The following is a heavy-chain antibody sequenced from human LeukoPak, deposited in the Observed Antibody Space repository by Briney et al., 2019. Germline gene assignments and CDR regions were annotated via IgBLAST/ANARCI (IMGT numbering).Heavy chain of an antibody. CDR1: GGFFRGYY. J-gene: IGHJ6*03. D-gene: IGHD3-22*01. CDR2: INHSGST. V-gene: IGHV4-34*01. Sequence: SETLSLTCPFYGGFFRGYYWSWLRQPPGRGLAGVGEINHSGSTNYNPFLKSRVTISVDTSKNQFSLKLSSVTAADTAVYYCARGGDYYDSSGYYPDMDVWGKGTTVTVSS. CDR3: ARGGDYYDSSGYYPDMDV.